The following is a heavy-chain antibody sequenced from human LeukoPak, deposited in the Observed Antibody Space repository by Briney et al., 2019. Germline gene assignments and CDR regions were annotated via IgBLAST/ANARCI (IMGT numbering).Heavy chain of an antibody. CDR1: GYNFNDFG. Sequence: ASVKVSCKASGYNFNDFGVTWVRQAPGQGLEWMGWISALTGDTNYAQKFQGRVTMTTDTSTDTAYMEMRSPGSDDTAVYYCAREATGRAFDPWGQGTLVTVSS. D-gene: IGHD1-1*01. V-gene: IGHV1-18*01. CDR3: AREATGRAFDP. CDR2: ISALTGDT. J-gene: IGHJ5*02.